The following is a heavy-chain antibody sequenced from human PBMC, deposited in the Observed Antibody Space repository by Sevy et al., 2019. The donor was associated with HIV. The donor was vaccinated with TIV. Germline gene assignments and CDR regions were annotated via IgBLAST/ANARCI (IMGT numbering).Heavy chain of an antibody. V-gene: IGHV3-23*01. CDR1: GFTFSNYA. D-gene: IGHD6-6*01. CDR2: VGSGGST. Sequence: GGSLRLSCAASGFTFSNYAMSWVRQAPGKGLEWVSAVGSGGSTYYADSLKGRFTISRDNSKNTLYLQMNSLRAEDTAVYYCAKGGGIAARLPYYYGMDVWGQGTTVTVSS. J-gene: IGHJ6*02. CDR3: AKGGGIAARLPYYYGMDV.